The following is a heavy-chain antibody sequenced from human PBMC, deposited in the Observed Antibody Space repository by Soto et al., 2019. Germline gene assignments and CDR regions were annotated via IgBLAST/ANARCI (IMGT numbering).Heavy chain of an antibody. Sequence: ASVKVSCKASGYTFTSYGISWVRQAPGQGLEWMGWISAYNGNTNYAQKLQGRVTMTTDTSTSTAYMELRSLRSDDTAVYYCARAQDPMIVVVIGSAFDIWGQGTMVTVSS. J-gene: IGHJ3*02. CDR1: GYTFTSYG. CDR2: ISAYNGNT. D-gene: IGHD3-22*01. CDR3: ARAQDPMIVVVIGSAFDI. V-gene: IGHV1-18*04.